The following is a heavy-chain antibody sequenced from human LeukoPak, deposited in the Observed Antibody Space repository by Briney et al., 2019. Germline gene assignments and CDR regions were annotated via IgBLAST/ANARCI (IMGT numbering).Heavy chain of an antibody. CDR3: ARDGIVVLPATMVYYYYMDV. V-gene: IGHV4-4*07. Sequence: SETLSLTCTVSGGSISNYYWSWIRQPAGKGLEWIGRFYTSGSTNYNLSLKSRVTMSVDASKNQFSLKLRSVTAADTAVYYCARDGIVVLPATMVYYYYMDVWGKGTTVTVSS. CDR1: GGSISNYY. D-gene: IGHD2-2*01. J-gene: IGHJ6*03. CDR2: FYTSGST.